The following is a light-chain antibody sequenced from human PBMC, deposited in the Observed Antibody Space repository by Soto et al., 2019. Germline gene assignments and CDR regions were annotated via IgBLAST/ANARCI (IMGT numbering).Light chain of an antibody. Sequence: DIQMTQSPSSLSASVGDRVTITCQASHDITSYLNWYQHKPGKAPKLLIYDASILEAGVPSRFSGSGSGTVFTFPISTPQPEDVKKYYLKKCIYPPIFAPGTTVDLK. CDR3: KKCIYPPI. CDR2: DAS. CDR1: HDITSY. J-gene: IGKJ3*01. V-gene: IGKV1-33*01.